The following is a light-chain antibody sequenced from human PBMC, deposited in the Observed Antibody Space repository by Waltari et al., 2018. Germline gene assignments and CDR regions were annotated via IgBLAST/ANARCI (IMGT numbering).Light chain of an antibody. CDR1: RSDVGGYNY. CDR2: DVS. V-gene: IGLV2-14*03. CDR3: SSYISSSTLEL. Sequence: QSALTQPASVSGSPGQSITISCTGTRSDVGGYNYVSWYQQHPGNAPKLMIYDVSNRPSGVSNRFSGSKSGNTASLTISGLQAEDEADYYCSSYISSSTLELFGGGTSLTVL. J-gene: IGLJ2*01.